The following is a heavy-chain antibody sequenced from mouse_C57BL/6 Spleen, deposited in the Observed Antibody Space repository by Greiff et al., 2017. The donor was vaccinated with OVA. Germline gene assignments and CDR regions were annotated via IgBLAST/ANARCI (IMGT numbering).Heavy chain of an antibody. Sequence: QVQLQQSGAELAKPGASVKISCKASGYAFSSYWMNWVKQRPGKGLEWIGQIYPGDGDPNYNGKFKGKATLNADKSSSTAYMQLSSLTSEDSAVYFCARRGDYGSSYYFDYWGQGTTLTVSS. CDR1: GYAFSSYW. D-gene: IGHD1-1*01. V-gene: IGHV1-80*01. J-gene: IGHJ2*01. CDR3: ARRGDYGSSYYFDY. CDR2: IYPGDGDP.